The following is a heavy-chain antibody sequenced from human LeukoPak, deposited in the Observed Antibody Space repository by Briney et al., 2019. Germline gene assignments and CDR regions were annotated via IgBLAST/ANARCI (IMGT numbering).Heavy chain of an antibody. CDR1: GFTFSSYE. J-gene: IGHJ4*02. CDR2: ISSSGSTI. D-gene: IGHD1-26*01. V-gene: IGHV3-48*03. Sequence: GGSLRLSCAASGFTFSSYEMNWVRQAPGKGLEWVSYISSSGSTIYYADSVKGRFTISRDNAKNSLYLQMNSLRAEDTAVYYCAREGGEWELLRTFDYWGQGTLVTVSS. CDR3: AREGGEWELLRTFDY.